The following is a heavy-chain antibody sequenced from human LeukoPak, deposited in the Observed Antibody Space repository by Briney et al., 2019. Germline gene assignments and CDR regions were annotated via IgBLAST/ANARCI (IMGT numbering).Heavy chain of an antibody. CDR3: ARVEMATMNFDC. Sequence: PGGSLRLSCAPSGFTVSSNYMSWVRQAPGKGLEWVSVIYSGGSTYYADTVKGRFTISRDNSKNTLYLQMNSLRAEDTAGYYCARVEMATMNFDCWGQGTLVTASS. D-gene: IGHD5-24*01. CDR1: GFTVSSNY. J-gene: IGHJ4*02. V-gene: IGHV3-53*01. CDR2: IYSGGST.